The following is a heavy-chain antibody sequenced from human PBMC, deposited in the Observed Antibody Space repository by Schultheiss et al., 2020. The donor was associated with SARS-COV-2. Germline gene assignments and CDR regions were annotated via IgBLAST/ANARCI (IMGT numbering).Heavy chain of an antibody. CDR3: ARAGSYDLFASSLDWFDP. Sequence: SQTLSLTCTVSGGSIRSSSYYWGWIRQPPGKGLEWIGNIYYRGSTSYNPSLKSRVTISVDTSKNQFSLRLTSVTAADTAVYYCARAGSYDLFASSLDWFDPWGQGTLVTVSS. CDR2: IYYRGST. J-gene: IGHJ5*02. CDR1: GGSIRSSSYY. D-gene: IGHD3-9*01. V-gene: IGHV4-39*07.